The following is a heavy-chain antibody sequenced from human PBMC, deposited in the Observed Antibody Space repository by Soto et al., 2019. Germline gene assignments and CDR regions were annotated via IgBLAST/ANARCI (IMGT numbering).Heavy chain of an antibody. D-gene: IGHD4-4*01. CDR1: GGSISSGNYY. V-gene: IGHV4-31*01. CDR3: ARGRVYSNSAYFNF. CDR2: IYYSGTT. J-gene: IGHJ4*02. Sequence: QVQLQESGPGLVKPSQTLSLTCTVSGGSISSGNYYWTWIRQHPGKGLGWIAYIYYSGTTYYNPSLKRQVTISEDTSRNQFSPKLNPVTAADTGVYYCARGRVYSNSAYFNFWGQGTQVTVSS.